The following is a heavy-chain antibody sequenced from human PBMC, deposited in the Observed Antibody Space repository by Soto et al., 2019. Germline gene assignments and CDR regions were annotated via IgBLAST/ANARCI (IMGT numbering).Heavy chain of an antibody. CDR2: ITDTGGDT. D-gene: IGHD3-10*01. CDR1: GFTFIISF. Sequence: GGSLRLSCVASGFTFIISFMGWIRQAPGKGLEWVSTITDTGGDTKYADSVRGRFTMSRDNSKKTLYLQMNSLRVEDSALYYCARGSTDSYPGSRIFDFWGRGTLVTVSS. J-gene: IGHJ4*02. V-gene: IGHV3-23*01. CDR3: ARGSTDSYPGSRIFDF.